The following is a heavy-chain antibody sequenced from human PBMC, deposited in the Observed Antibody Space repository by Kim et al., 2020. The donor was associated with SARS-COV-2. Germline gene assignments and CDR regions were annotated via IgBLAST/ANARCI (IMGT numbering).Heavy chain of an antibody. CDR2: IYYSGST. CDR1: GGSISSYY. CDR3: ARTTTYGDYVNWFDP. D-gene: IGHD4-17*01. Sequence: SETLSLTCTVSGGSISSYYWSWIRQPPGKGLEWIGYIYYSGSTNYNPSLKSRVTISVDTSKNQFSLKLSSVTAADTAVYYCARTTTYGDYVNWFDPWGQGTLVTVSS. V-gene: IGHV4-59*01. J-gene: IGHJ5*02.